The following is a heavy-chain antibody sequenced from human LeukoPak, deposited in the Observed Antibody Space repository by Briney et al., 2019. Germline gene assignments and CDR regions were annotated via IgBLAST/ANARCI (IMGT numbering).Heavy chain of an antibody. CDR1: GYSISSGYY. CDR2: IYHSGST. Sequence: SETLSLTCAVYGYSISSGYYWGWIRQPPRKGRGWIGSIYHSGSTYYNPSLKSRVTISVDTSKNQFSLKLSSVTAADTAVYYCARHAAMATYYFDYWGQGTLVTVSS. V-gene: IGHV4-38-2*01. D-gene: IGHD5-18*01. J-gene: IGHJ4*02. CDR3: ARHAAMATYYFDY.